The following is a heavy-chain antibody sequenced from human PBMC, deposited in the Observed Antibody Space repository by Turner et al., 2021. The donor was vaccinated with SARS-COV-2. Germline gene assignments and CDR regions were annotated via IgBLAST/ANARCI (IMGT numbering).Heavy chain of an antibody. V-gene: IGHV1-2*02. Sequence: QVQLVQSGAEVKTLGASVQVSCKAPAYTFTVYYLQRGRQAPGQGLEWMGWINRRSGGTNYAQKLQGRVTMTRETSISTAYMDLSRLRSDDTAVYFCAREGSTYGSDYYYYYGMDVWGQGTTVTVSS. D-gene: IGHD5-18*01. J-gene: IGHJ6*02. CDR2: INRRSGGT. CDR3: AREGSTYGSDYYYYYGMDV. CDR1: AYTFTVYY.